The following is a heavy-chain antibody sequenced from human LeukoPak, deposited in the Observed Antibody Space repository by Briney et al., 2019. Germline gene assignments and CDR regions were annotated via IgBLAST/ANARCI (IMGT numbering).Heavy chain of an antibody. CDR2: ISAYNGNT. Sequence: ASVKVSCKASGYTFTSYGISWVRQAPGQGLEWMGWISAYNGNTNYAQKLQGRVTTTTDTSTSTAYMELRSLRSDDTAVYYCARDGEGYGDYDVISDAFDIWGQGTMVTVSS. CDR3: ARDGEGYGDYDVISDAFDI. CDR1: GYTFTSYG. J-gene: IGHJ3*02. V-gene: IGHV1-18*01. D-gene: IGHD4-17*01.